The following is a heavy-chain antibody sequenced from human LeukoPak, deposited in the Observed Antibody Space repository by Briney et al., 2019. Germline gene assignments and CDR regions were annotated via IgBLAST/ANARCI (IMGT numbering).Heavy chain of an antibody. CDR3: ARDPLIDCRGGSCYGYR. D-gene: IGHD2-15*01. V-gene: IGHV3-48*02. CDR2: ISSSSSTI. Sequence: PGGSLRLSCAASGFTFSSYSMNWVRQAPGKGLEWVSYISSSSSTIYYADSVKGRFTISRDNAKNSLYLQMNSLRDEDTAVYYCARDPLIDCRGGSCYGYRWGQGTLVTVSS. CDR1: GFTFSSYS. J-gene: IGHJ4*02.